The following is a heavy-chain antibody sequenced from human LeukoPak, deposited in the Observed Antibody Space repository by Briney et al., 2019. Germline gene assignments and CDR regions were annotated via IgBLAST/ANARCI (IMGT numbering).Heavy chain of an antibody. V-gene: IGHV4-59*08. Sequence: SETLSLTCAVSGGSISPYHWTWIRQPPGKGLEWIGYVSYSGSTNYNPSLKSRVTISIDTSKSQFSLKLSSVTAADTAVYYCARHLDYYGSGSYEYWGQGTLVTVSS. CDR2: VSYSGST. CDR3: ARHLDYYGSGSYEY. D-gene: IGHD3-10*01. J-gene: IGHJ4*02. CDR1: GGSISPYH.